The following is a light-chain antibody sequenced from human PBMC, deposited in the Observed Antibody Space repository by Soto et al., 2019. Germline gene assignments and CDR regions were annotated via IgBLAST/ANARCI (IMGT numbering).Light chain of an antibody. CDR1: QSVDSY. CDR3: QQRSNWTLT. J-gene: IGKJ4*01. Sequence: IVLTQSPSTLSLSKGERATLSCRASQSVDSYLAWYQQKPGQAPRLLIYDASNTATGIPARFSGSGSGTDFTLTISSLEPEDFAVYYCQQRSNWTLTFGGGSMVDI. CDR2: DAS. V-gene: IGKV3-11*01.